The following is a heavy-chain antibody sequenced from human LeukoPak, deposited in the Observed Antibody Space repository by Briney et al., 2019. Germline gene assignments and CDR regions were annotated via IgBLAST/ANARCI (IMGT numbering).Heavy chain of an antibody. CDR1: GFTFTSYA. J-gene: IGHJ4*02. CDR3: AKAKRRKGIIGGYYSDSSAYYPLYYFDY. V-gene: IGHV3-23*01. Sequence: GGSLRLSCAASGFTFTSYALSWVRQAPGKGLEWVSGISDIGASTYYADSVKGRFTISRDNSKNTLYLQMNSLRAEDTAVYFCAKAKRRKGIIGGYYSDSSAYYPLYYFDYWGQGTLVTVSS. D-gene: IGHD3-22*01. CDR2: ISDIGAST.